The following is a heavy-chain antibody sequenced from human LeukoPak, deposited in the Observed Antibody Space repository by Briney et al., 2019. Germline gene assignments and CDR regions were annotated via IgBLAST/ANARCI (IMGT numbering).Heavy chain of an antibody. V-gene: IGHV1-3*01. CDR2: INAGNGNT. CDR3: ARLTCRDGYNCEVYYFDY. CDR1: GYTFTSYA. D-gene: IGHD5-24*01. Sequence: ASVKVSCKASGYTFTSYAMHWVRQAPGQRLEWMGWINAGNGNTKYSQKFQGRVTITRDTSASTAYMELSSLRSEDTAVYYCARLTCRDGYNCEVYYFDYWGQGTLVTVSS. J-gene: IGHJ4*02.